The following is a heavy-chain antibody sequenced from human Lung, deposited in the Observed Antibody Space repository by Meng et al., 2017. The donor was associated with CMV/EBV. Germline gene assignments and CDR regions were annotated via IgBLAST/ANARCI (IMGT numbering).Heavy chain of an antibody. CDR2: VSNNGGTT. V-gene: IGHV3-23*01. CDR1: GFTFSNYA. J-gene: IGHJ3*02. D-gene: IGHD2-21*01. Sequence: GGSLRLXCAASGFTFSNYAMTWVRQAPGKGLEWVSSVSNNGGTTYYSDSVKGRFTISRDNSKNTLYLQMNSLRAEGTAVYYCAKYSPGRWDTFDIWGQGKMVTVSS. CDR3: AKYSPGRWDTFDI.